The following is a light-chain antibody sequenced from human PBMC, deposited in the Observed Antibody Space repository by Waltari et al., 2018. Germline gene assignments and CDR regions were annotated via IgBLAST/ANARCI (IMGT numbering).Light chain of an antibody. V-gene: IGLV2-14*01. Sequence: QSALTQPASVSVSPGQSTTISCTGTSSDVGGSNYVSWYQQHPGKAPQLMIYAVSNRPSGVSNRFSGSKSGNTASLTISGLQAEDEADYYCSSYTSSSTLVFGGGTKLTVL. CDR1: SSDVGGSNY. CDR3: SSYTSSSTLV. CDR2: AVS. J-gene: IGLJ3*02.